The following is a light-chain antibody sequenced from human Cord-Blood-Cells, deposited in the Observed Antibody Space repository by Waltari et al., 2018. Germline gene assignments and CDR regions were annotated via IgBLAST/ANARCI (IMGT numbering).Light chain of an antibody. CDR1: SSDVGGYTY. Sequence: QSALTQPPSVSESPGQSLTISCTGTSSDVGGYTYVSWYQQHPGKAPKLMIYEVSNRPSGVSNRFSGSKSGNTASLTISGLQAEDEADYYCSSYTSSSTYVFGTGTKVTVL. J-gene: IGLJ1*01. V-gene: IGLV2-14*01. CDR3: SSYTSSSTYV. CDR2: EVS.